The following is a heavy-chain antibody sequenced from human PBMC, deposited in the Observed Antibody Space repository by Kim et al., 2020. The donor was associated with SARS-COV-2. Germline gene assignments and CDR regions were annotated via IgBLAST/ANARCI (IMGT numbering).Heavy chain of an antibody. CDR1: GFTFSHAW. D-gene: IGHD6-19*01. V-gene: IGHV3-15*01. CDR3: CRYGTAWNLNN. Sequence: GGSLRLSCAASGFTFSHAWLSWVRQAPGKGLEWVGRIRSKTAGGTTDTIAPVKGRFSISRDDSRNTIYMEMTDLKTEDTAVYYCCRYGTAWNLNNWGPG. J-gene: IGHJ4*02. CDR2: IRSKTAGGTT.